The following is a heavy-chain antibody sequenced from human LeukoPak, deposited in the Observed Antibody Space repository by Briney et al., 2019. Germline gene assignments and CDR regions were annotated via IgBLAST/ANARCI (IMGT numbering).Heavy chain of an antibody. CDR1: GFTFSGYT. V-gene: IGHV3-23*01. CDR2: ISGSGGST. Sequence: GGSLRLSCAASGFTFSGYTMSWVRQAPGKGLEWVSAISGSGGSTSSADSVKGRFTISRDNSKNTLYLQMNSLRAEDTAVYYCAKEGTGIHFDYWGQGTLVTVSS. CDR3: AKEGTGIHFDY. D-gene: IGHD1-1*01. J-gene: IGHJ4*02.